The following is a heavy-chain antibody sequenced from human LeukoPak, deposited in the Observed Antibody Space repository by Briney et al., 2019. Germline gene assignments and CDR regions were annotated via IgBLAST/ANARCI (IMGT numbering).Heavy chain of an antibody. CDR2: INWDDDK. D-gene: IGHD1-26*01. Sequence: SGPTLVNPTQTLTLTCSFSGFSLQNHEMRVSWVRQPPGKALEWLALINWDDDKIYSTSLKARLAISKDTSKNQVVLTMTNMDPVDTATYYCARLDVGYWGQGILVTVSS. J-gene: IGHJ4*02. V-gene: IGHV2-70*04. CDR3: ARLDVGY. CDR1: GFSLQNHEMR.